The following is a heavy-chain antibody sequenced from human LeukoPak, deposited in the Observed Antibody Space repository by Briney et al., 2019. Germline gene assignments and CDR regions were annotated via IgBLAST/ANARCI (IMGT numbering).Heavy chain of an antibody. CDR1: GFTLSTFW. CDR3: ARGGVAMAGSMSLMD. D-gene: IGHD6-19*01. V-gene: IGHV3-7*03. CDR2: IKQDGSEK. J-gene: IGHJ4*02. Sequence: GGSLRLSCVASGFTLSTFWMTWVRQAPGKGLEWVANIKQDGSEKNYVDSVKGRVTISRDNAKNSLYMQMNSLRVGDTAVYYCARGGVAMAGSMSLMDWGQGTLVTVSS.